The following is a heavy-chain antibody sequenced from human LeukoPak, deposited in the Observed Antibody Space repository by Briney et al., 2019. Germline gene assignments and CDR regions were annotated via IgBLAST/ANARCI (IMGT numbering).Heavy chain of an antibody. D-gene: IGHD3-10*01. J-gene: IGHJ4*02. CDR2: ISGSGGST. Sequence: GGSLRLSCAASGFTFSSYAMSWVRQAPGKGLEWVSGISGSGGSTYYADSVKGRFTISRDNSKNTLYLQMNSLRAGDTAVYYCAQKGYGSLTYFDSWGQGTLVTVSS. CDR1: GFTFSSYA. V-gene: IGHV3-23*01. CDR3: AQKGYGSLTYFDS.